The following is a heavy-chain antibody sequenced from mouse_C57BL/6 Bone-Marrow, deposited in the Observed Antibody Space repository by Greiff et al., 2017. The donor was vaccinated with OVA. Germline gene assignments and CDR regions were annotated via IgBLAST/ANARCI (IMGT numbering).Heavy chain of an antibody. CDR3: ARGTTVVPYYCAMDY. D-gene: IGHD1-1*01. Sequence: VQLQQPGAELVKPGASVKMSCKASGYTFTSYWITWVKQRPGQGLEWIGDIYPGSGSTNYNEKFKSKATLTVDTSSSTAYMQLSSLTSEDSAVYYCARGTTVVPYYCAMDYWGQGTSVTVSS. CDR1: GYTFTSYW. V-gene: IGHV1-55*01. J-gene: IGHJ4*01. CDR2: IYPGSGST.